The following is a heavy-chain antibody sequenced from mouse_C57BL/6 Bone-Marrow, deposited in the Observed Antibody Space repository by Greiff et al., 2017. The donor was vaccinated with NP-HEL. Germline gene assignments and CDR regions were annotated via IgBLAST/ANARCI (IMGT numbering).Heavy chain of an antibody. V-gene: IGHV1-82*01. CDR1: GYAFSSSW. CDR3: ARSNWDRDY. Sequence: QVQLQHSGPELVKPGASVKISCKASGYAFSSSWMNWVKQRPGKGLEWIGRIYPGDGDTNYNGKFKGKATLTADTSSSTAYMQLSSLTSEDSAVYFCARSNWDRDYWGQGTTLTVSS. J-gene: IGHJ2*01. D-gene: IGHD4-1*01. CDR2: IYPGDGDT.